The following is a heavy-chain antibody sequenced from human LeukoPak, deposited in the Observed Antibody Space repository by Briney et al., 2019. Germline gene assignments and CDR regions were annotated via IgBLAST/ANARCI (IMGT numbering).Heavy chain of an antibody. CDR2: IYPGDSDT. CDR1: GYSFTSYW. D-gene: IGHD3-10*01. J-gene: IGHJ3*02. CDR3: ARPLWMVRGVIVAFDI. Sequence: GESLKISCKGSGYSFTSYWIGWVRQMPGKGLEWMGIIYPGDSDTRYSPSFQGQVTISADKSISTAYLQWSSLKASDTAMYYCARPLWMVRGVIVAFDIWGQGTMVTVSS. V-gene: IGHV5-51*01.